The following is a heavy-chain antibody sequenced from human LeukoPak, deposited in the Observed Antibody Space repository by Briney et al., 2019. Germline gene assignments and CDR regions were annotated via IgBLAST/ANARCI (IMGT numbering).Heavy chain of an antibody. CDR1: GYTFTSYD. Sequence: ASVKVSCKASGYTFTSYDINWVRQATGQGLEWMGWMNPNSGNTGYAQKFQGRVTMTRNTSISTAYMELSSLRSEDTAVYYCARRRLDCTNGVCFNWFDPWGQGTLVTVSS. V-gene: IGHV1-8*01. CDR2: MNPNSGNT. D-gene: IGHD2-8*01. CDR3: ARRRLDCTNGVCFNWFDP. J-gene: IGHJ5*02.